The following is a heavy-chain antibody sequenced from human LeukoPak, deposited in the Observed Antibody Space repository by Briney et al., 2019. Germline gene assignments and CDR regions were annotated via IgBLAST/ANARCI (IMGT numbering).Heavy chain of an antibody. D-gene: IGHD3-10*01. CDR1: GGSFNGYY. J-gene: IGHJ5*02. CDR2: INHSGST. V-gene: IGHV4-34*01. Sequence: SETLSLTCAVYGGSFNGYYWSWIRQPPGKGLEWIGEINHSGSTNYNPSLKSRVTISVDTSKNQFSLKLSSVTAADTAVYYCARDRKYYYGSGSYVPWFDPWGQGTLVTVSS. CDR3: ARDRKYYYGSGSYVPWFDP.